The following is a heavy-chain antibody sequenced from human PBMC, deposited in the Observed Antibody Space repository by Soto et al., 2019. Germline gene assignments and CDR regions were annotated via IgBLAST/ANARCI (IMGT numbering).Heavy chain of an antibody. Sequence: QLQLQESGPGLVKPSETLSLTCTVSGDSISSSSYYWGWIRQPPGKGLEWIGSIYYSGSTYYNPSLKRPVTISIDTSKNQFSLKMNLVAAADPAVYYCGRQRRGSYYYSSRYHLFEYWGQGTLVSVSS. CDR3: GRQRRGSYYYSSRYHLFEY. D-gene: IGHD3-22*01. V-gene: IGHV4-39*01. CDR2: IYYSGST. CDR1: GDSISSSSYY. J-gene: IGHJ4*02.